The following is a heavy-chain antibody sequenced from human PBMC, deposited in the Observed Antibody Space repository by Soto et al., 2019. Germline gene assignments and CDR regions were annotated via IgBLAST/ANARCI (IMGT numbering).Heavy chain of an antibody. CDR2: ISYDGSNK. Sequence: PGGSLRLSCAASGFTFSSYGMHWVRQAPGKGLEWVAVISYDGSNKYYADSVKGRFTISRDNAKNSLYLQMNSLGDEDTAVYYCLGFVVVTAIIGYWGQGTLVTVSS. D-gene: IGHD2-21*02. CDR1: GFTFSSYG. CDR3: LGFVVVTAIIGY. V-gene: IGHV3-30*03. J-gene: IGHJ4*02.